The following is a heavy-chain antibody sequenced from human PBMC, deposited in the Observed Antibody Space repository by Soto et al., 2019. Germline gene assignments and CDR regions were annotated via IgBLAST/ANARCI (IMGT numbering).Heavy chain of an antibody. Sequence: GGSLRLSCAASGFTFSDYYMSWIRQAPGKGLEWVSYISSSGSTIYYADSVKGRFTISRDNAKNSLYLQMNSLRAEDTAVYYCARDMCSGGSCYPDYYYYGMDVWGQGTTVTVSS. CDR3: ARDMCSGGSCYPDYYYYGMDV. CDR1: GFTFSDYY. J-gene: IGHJ6*02. CDR2: ISSSGSTI. D-gene: IGHD2-15*01. V-gene: IGHV3-11*01.